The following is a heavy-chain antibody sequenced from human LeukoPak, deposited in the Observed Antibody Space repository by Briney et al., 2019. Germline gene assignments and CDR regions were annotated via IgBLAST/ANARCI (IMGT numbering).Heavy chain of an antibody. CDR2: IKSDGSFT. Sequence: PGHSLRLSCAASGFTFNTYWMHCVRQAPGKGRVWVSDIKSDGSFTSYAESVKGRFTISRDNAKNTLYLQMNGLRVEETAMYYCTRALGVWGEGATVTVSS. V-gene: IGHV3-74*01. D-gene: IGHD7-27*01. J-gene: IGHJ6*04. CDR1: GFTFNTYW. CDR3: TRALGV.